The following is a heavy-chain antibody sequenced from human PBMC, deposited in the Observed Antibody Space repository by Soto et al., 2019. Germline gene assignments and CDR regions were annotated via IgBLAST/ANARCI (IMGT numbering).Heavy chain of an antibody. D-gene: IGHD3-10*01. Sequence: ASVKVSCKASGGTFSSYAISWVRQAPGQGLEWMGGMNPNSGNTGYAQKFQGRVTMTRNTSISTAYMELSSLRSEDTAVYYCARGRDVLLDYWGQGTLVTVSS. J-gene: IGHJ4*02. CDR2: MNPNSGNT. CDR3: ARGRDVLLDY. V-gene: IGHV1-8*02. CDR1: GGTFSSYA.